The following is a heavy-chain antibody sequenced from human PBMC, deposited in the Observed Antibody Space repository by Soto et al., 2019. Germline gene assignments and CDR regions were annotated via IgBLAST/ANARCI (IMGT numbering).Heavy chain of an antibody. V-gene: IGHV3-23*01. CDR2: IIDSGAST. CDR1: EFTFSNYA. J-gene: IGHJ6*02. CDR3: AKGRSYYYYYGVDV. Sequence: GGSLRLSCAASEFTFSNYAMSWVRQAPGKGLEWVSDIIDSGASTYYADSVKGRFTISRDNSKSTLYLQMNSLRAEDTALYYCAKGRSYYYYYGVDVWGQGTTVTVSS.